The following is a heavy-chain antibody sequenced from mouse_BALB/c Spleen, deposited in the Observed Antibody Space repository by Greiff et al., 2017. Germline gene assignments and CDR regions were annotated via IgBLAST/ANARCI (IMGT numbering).Heavy chain of an antibody. CDR3: ARHAITTAY. D-gene: IGHD2-4*01. Sequence: EVKVVESGGDLVKPGGSLKLSCAASGFTFSSYGMSWVRQTPDKRLEWVATISSGGSYTYYPDSVKGRFTISRDNAKNTLYLQMSSLKSEDTAMYYCARHAITTAYWGQGTLVTVSA. CDR1: GFTFSSYG. CDR2: ISSGGSYT. J-gene: IGHJ3*01. V-gene: IGHV5-6*01.